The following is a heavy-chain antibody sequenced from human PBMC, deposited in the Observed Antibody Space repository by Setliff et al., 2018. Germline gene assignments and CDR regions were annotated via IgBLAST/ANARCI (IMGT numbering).Heavy chain of an antibody. CDR3: AKEFTVVVPAALALDV. CDR1: GFTFSSFA. V-gene: IGHV3-23*01. Sequence: GSLRLSCAASGFTFSSFAMSWVRQAPGKGLEWVASISGSGNKTFHADSVKGRFTISRDNSKNTLYLQMNSLRAEDTAVYYCAKEFTVVVPAALALDVWGKGTTVTVSS. J-gene: IGHJ6*04. D-gene: IGHD2-2*01. CDR2: ISGSGNKT.